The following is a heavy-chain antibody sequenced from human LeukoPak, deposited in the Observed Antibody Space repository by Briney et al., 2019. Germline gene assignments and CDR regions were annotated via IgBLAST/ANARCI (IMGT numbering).Heavy chain of an antibody. CDR2: ISSDGGSP. CDR3: AREYCSGGRCQYYFDY. J-gene: IGHJ4*02. V-gene: IGHV3-64*01. Sequence: GALRLSXAASGFTFSSYAMHWVRQAPGKGLEYVSGISSDGGSPFHVNSVKGRFTISRDNSKDTLYLQMGSLRAEDMAVYYCAREYCSGGRCQYYFDYWGQGTLVTVSS. CDR1: GFTFSSYA. D-gene: IGHD2-15*01.